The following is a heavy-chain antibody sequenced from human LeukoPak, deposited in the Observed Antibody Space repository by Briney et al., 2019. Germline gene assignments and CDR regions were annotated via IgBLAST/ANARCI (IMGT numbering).Heavy chain of an antibody. V-gene: IGHV1-2*02. J-gene: IGHJ4*02. CDR3: ARDPNSSRGFDY. CDR1: GYTFTGYY. Sequence: ASVKVSCKASGYTFTGYYMHWVRQAPGQGLEWMGWINPNSGGTNYAQKFQGRVTMTRDTSISTAYMELSRLRSDDTAVYYCARDPNSSRGFDYWGQGTLVTVSS. D-gene: IGHD6-13*01. CDR2: INPNSGGT.